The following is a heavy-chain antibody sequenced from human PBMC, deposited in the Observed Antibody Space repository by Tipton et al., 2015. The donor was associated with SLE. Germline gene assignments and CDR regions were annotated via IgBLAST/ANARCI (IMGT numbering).Heavy chain of an antibody. Sequence: QLVQSGAEAKKPGESVRISCKGSGYSFTTYWISWVRRMPGKGLEWMGIIYPGDSDTRYSPSFQGQVTMSADKSINTVYLQWSGLKASDSAIYFCAKPKGPASIVGANYGMDVWGQGTTVTVSS. CDR1: GYSFTTYW. CDR3: AKPKGPASIVGANYGMDV. J-gene: IGHJ6*02. V-gene: IGHV5-51*01. CDR2: IYPGDSDT. D-gene: IGHD2-2*01.